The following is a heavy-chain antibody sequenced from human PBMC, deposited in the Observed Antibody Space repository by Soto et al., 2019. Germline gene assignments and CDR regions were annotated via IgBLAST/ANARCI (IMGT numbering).Heavy chain of an antibody. CDR3: AAVEGYCSGGSCIDY. J-gene: IGHJ4*02. Sequence: SVKVSCKASGFTFTSSAVQWVRQARGQRLEWIGWIVVGSGNTNYAQKFQERVTITRDMSTSTAYMELSSLRSEDTAVYYCAAVEGYCSGGSCIDYWGQGTLVTVSS. V-gene: IGHV1-58*01. CDR2: IVVGSGNT. CDR1: GFTFTSSA. D-gene: IGHD2-15*01.